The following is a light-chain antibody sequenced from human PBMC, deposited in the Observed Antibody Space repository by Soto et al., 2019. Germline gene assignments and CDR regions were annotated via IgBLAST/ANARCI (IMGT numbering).Light chain of an antibody. V-gene: IGKV3-15*01. J-gene: IGKJ4*01. Sequence: EIVMTQSPASLSVSPGERATLSCGAGQSVSTTLAWNQQRPGQVARLLISGASSRATGIPAMFSGRGSETEFTLTLSSLQSEDFGVNYCRQYNNWPFTFGGDQGG. CDR3: RQYNNWPFT. CDR2: GAS. CDR1: QSVSTT.